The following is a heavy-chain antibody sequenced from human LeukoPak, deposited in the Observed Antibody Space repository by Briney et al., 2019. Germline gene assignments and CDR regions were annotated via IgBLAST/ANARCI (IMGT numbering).Heavy chain of an antibody. Sequence: SGTLSLTCAVSGGSISSGGYSWSWIRQPPGKGLEWIGYIYYSGSTYYNPSLKSRVTISVDTSKNQFSLKLSSVTAADTAVYYCARAVGSYYTKWGQGTLVTVSS. V-gene: IGHV4-30-4*07. D-gene: IGHD3-10*01. J-gene: IGHJ4*02. CDR1: GGSISSGGYS. CDR3: ARAVGSYYTK. CDR2: IYYSGST.